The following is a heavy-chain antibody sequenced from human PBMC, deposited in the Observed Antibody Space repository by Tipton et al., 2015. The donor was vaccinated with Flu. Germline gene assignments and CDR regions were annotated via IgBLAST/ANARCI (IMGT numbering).Heavy chain of an antibody. CDR1: SGSIRSTNYF. J-gene: IGHJ4*02. CDR3: ARLSYYDVDLKNFYFDY. V-gene: IGHV4-39*01. Sequence: GLVKPSETLSLTCTVSSGSIRSTNYFCAWIRQHPGKRLELIGSIYPSGTPYYNPSLKSRVTISVDTSKSQFSLMLKSVTAADTAVYYCARLSYYDVDLKNFYFDYWGQGALVTVSS. CDR2: IYPSGTP. D-gene: IGHD3-10*02.